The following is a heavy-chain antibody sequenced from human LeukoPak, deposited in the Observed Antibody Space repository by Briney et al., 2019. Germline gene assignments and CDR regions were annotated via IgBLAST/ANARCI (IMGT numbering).Heavy chain of an antibody. D-gene: IGHD3-22*01. J-gene: IGHJ3*02. Sequence: ASVKVSCKASGYTFTGYYMHWVRQASGQGLEWMGWINPNSGGTNYAQKFQGRVTMTRDTSISTAYMELSRLRSDDTAVYYCARESTYYDSTDYYQGDAYDIWGQGTMVTVSS. CDR2: INPNSGGT. CDR1: GYTFTGYY. CDR3: ARESTYYDSTDYYQGDAYDI. V-gene: IGHV1-2*02.